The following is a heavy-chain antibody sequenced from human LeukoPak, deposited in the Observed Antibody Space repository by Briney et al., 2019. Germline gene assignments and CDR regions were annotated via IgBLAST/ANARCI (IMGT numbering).Heavy chain of an antibody. D-gene: IGHD3-16*02. CDR3: ARELSASKPTNLWGSYRSGSDAFDT. CDR1: GFTFSSYG. J-gene: IGHJ3*02. Sequence: PGGSLRLSCAASGFTFSSYGMHWVRQAPGKGLEWVAVISYDGSNTYFADSVKGRFTISRDNSKNTLYLQMNSLRAEDTAVCYCARELSASKPTNLWGSYRSGSDAFDTWGQGTMVTVSS. V-gene: IGHV3-33*01. CDR2: ISYDGSNT.